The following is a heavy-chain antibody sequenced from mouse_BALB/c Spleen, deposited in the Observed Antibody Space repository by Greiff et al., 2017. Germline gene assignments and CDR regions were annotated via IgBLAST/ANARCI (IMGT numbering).Heavy chain of an antibody. J-gene: IGHJ4*01. CDR3: ARYSHLGHYYGSSPPMDY. D-gene: IGHD1-1*01. Sequence: EVQLQESGPSLVKPSQTLSLTCSVTGDSITSGYWNWIRKFPGNKLEYMGYISYSGSTYYNPSLKSRISITRDTSKNQYYLQLNSVTTEDTATYYCARYSHLGHYYGSSPPMDYWGQGTSVTVSS. CDR2: ISYSGST. V-gene: IGHV3-8*02. CDR1: GDSITSGY.